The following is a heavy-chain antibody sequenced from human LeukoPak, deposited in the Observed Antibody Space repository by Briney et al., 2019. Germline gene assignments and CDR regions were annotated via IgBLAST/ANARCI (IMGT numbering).Heavy chain of an antibody. CDR2: IKQDGSEK. V-gene: IGHV3-7*01. CDR1: GFTFSSYW. J-gene: IGHJ5*02. Sequence: PVGSLRLSCAASGFTFSSYWMSWVRQAPGKGLEWVANIKQDGSEKYYVDSVKGRFTISRDNAKNSLYLQMNSLRAEDTAVYYCARDGEERAGYDYVWGSYRYNWFDPWGQGTLVTVSS. CDR3: ARDGEERAGYDYVWGSYRYNWFDP. D-gene: IGHD3-16*02.